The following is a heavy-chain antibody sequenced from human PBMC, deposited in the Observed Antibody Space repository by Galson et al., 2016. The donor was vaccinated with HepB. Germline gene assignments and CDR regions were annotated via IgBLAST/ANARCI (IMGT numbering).Heavy chain of an antibody. J-gene: IGHJ4*02. CDR3: ARNYGDTAFDFDY. CDR1: GFTFSTYA. Sequence: SLRLSCAASGFTFSTYAMHWVRQAPGKGLEWVAIIADDGSNKYYAHSVKGQFTISRDNSKNTLYLQMNSLTPEDTAVYYCARNYGDTAFDFDYWGQGALITVSS. V-gene: IGHV3-30*04. CDR2: IADDGSNK. D-gene: IGHD4-17*01.